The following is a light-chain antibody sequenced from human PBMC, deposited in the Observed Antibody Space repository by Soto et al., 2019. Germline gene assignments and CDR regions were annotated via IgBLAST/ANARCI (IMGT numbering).Light chain of an antibody. CDR2: DVS. CDR1: QGISSA. Sequence: AIQLTQSPSSLSASVGDRVTITCRASQGISSALAWYQQKPGKPPKPLIFDVSRLESGVPSRFSGSGSGTDFTLTISSLQPEDFATYYCQQFNNYPLTFGQGTNVDIK. V-gene: IGKV1D-13*01. CDR3: QQFNNYPLT. J-gene: IGKJ3*01.